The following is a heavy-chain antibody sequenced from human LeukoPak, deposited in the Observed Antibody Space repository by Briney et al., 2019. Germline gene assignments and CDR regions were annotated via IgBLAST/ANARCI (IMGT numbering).Heavy chain of an antibody. V-gene: IGHV4-4*02. D-gene: IGHD2-15*01. CDR2: IYHSGTT. Sequence: PGGSLRLSCATSGFSFSNAWMNWVRQAPGKGLEWIGEIYHSGTTNYNPSLKSRVTLSVDESKNQFSLRLSSVTAADTAVYYCVNLGYCSGETCYSVYWGQGTLVTVSS. CDR3: VNLGYCSGETCYSVY. J-gene: IGHJ4*02. CDR1: GFSFSNAW.